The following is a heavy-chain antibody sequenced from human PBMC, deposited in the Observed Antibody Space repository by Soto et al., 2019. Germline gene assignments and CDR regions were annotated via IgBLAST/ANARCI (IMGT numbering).Heavy chain of an antibody. Sequence: GALRLPRAAPGFSFNNDAMRWVRHAPREGLGWVSAISGPGGSIDYPDSVKGRFTISRDNPKNTLYLQMHSLRAEDTAVYYCAKKGGRTQLWLMATCYFDLWGRGTLVTVSS. V-gene: IGHV3-23*01. CDR2: ISGPGGSI. J-gene: IGHJ2*01. CDR3: AKKGGRTQLWLMATCYFDL. CDR1: GFSFNNDA. D-gene: IGHD3-10*01.